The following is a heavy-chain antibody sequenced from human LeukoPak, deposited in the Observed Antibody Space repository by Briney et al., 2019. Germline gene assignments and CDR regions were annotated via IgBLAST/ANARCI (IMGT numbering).Heavy chain of an antibody. D-gene: IGHD4-23*01. Sequence: GSSVKVSCKASGGTFSSYAISWVRQAPGQGLEWMGRIIPILGIANYAQKFQGRVTITADKSTSTAYMELSSLRSEDTAVYYCARDTIYGGNSAGVDYWGQGTLVTVSS. V-gene: IGHV1-69*04. J-gene: IGHJ4*02. CDR2: IIPILGIA. CDR3: ARDTIYGGNSAGVDY. CDR1: GGTFSSYA.